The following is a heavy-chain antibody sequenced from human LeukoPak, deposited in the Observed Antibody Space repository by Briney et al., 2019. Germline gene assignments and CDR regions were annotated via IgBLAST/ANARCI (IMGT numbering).Heavy chain of an antibody. CDR1: GYTFTGYY. Sequence: GASVKVSCKASGYTFTGYYMHWVRQAPGQGLEWMGWINPNSGGTNYAQKFQGRVTMTRDTSISTAYMELSRLRSDDTAVYYCARDLSSGVRGVIDYWGQGTLVTVSS. CDR2: INPNSGGT. J-gene: IGHJ4*02. CDR3: ARDLSSGVRGVIDY. V-gene: IGHV1-2*02. D-gene: IGHD3-10*01.